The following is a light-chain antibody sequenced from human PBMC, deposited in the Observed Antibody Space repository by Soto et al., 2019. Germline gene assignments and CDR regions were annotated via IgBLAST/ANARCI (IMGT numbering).Light chain of an antibody. CDR1: SSDVGAYNY. V-gene: IGLV2-14*03. Sequence: QSALTQPASVSGSPGQSIAISCTGTSSDVGAYNYVSWYQQHPGKAPKLIIYDVGNRPSGVSSCFSGSKSGNTASLTISGLQAEDEADYYCNSYTTSSTLDFGTGTKVTVL. CDR2: DVG. J-gene: IGLJ1*01. CDR3: NSYTTSSTLD.